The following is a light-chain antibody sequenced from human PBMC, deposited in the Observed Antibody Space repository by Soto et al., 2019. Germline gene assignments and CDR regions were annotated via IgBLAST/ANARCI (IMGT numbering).Light chain of an antibody. J-gene: IGLJ2*01. V-gene: IGLV2-11*01. CDR1: ISDVAGYNY. Sequence: QSVLTQPRSVSGSPGQSVTISCTGTISDVAGYNYVSWYQHHPGKAPKLLISDVTKRPSWVPDRFSGSKSGSTASLTISELQAEDEADYYCSSYAGSNNLVFGGGTKLNVL. CDR2: DVT. CDR3: SSYAGSNNLV.